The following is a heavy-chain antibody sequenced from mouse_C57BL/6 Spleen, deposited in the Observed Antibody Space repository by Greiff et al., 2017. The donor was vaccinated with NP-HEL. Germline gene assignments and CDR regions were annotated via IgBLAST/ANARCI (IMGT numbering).Heavy chain of an antibody. Sequence: EVQGVESGAELVKPGASVKLSCTASGFNINDYYMHWVKQRTEQGLEWIGRIDPEDGETTYAPKFQGTATITADTSSNTDYLQLSSQTSEDTAVYYCARGDYLDYWGQGTTLTVSS. J-gene: IGHJ2*01. CDR3: ARGDYLDY. CDR1: GFNINDYY. CDR2: IDPEDGET. V-gene: IGHV14-2*01.